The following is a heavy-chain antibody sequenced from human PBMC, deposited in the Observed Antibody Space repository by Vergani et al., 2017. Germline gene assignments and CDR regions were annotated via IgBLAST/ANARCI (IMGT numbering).Heavy chain of an antibody. CDR3: ARGGRYYDYMDV. J-gene: IGHJ6*03. CDR2: IYYSGST. D-gene: IGHD5-12*01. Sequence: QVQLQESGPGLVKPSQTLSLPYTVSCGSISSGGYYWRWIRPHPGKGLGLIGYIYYSGSTYYKPSLKSLVTISVNTSKNQFSLKLSSVTAADTAVYYCARGGRYYDYMDVWGEGTTVTVSS. V-gene: IGHV4-31*01. CDR1: CGSISSGGYY.